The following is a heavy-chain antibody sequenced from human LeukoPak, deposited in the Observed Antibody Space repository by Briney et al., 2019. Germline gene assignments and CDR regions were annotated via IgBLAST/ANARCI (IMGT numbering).Heavy chain of an antibody. J-gene: IGHJ4*02. CDR3: ARDWKYSSSGNDY. V-gene: IGHV3-30-3*01. CDR1: GGTFSSYA. CDR2: ISYDGSNK. D-gene: IGHD6-6*01. Sequence: SCKASGGTFSSYAMHWVRQAPGKGLEWVAVISYDGSNKYYADSVKGRFTISRDNSKNTLYLQMNSLRAEDTAVYYCARDWKYSSSGNDYWGQGTLVTVSS.